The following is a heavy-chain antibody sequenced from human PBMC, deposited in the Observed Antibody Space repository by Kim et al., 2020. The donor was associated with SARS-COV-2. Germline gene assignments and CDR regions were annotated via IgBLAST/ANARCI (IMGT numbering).Heavy chain of an antibody. V-gene: IGHV3-23*01. D-gene: IGHD6-19*01. Sequence: GGSLRLSCAASGFTFSSYAMSWVRQAPGKGLEWVSAISGSGGSTYYADSVKGRFTISRDNSKNTLYLQMNSLRAEDTAVYYCAKDPFSYSSGWLPRFDPWGQGTLVTVSS. CDR3: AKDPFSYSSGWLPRFDP. CDR1: GFTFSSYA. J-gene: IGHJ5*02. CDR2: ISGSGGST.